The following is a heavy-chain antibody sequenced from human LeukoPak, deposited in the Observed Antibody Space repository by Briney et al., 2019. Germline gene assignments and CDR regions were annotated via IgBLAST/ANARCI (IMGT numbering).Heavy chain of an antibody. CDR1: GYSISSGYY. Sequence: SETLSLTCTVSGYSISSGYYWGWIRQPPGKGLEWIGYIYYSGSTNYNPSLKSRVTISVDTSKNQFSLKLSSVTAADTAVYYCARISGRGTVDYWGQGTLVTVSS. D-gene: IGHD1-26*01. J-gene: IGHJ4*02. V-gene: IGHV4-61*01. CDR3: ARISGRGTVDY. CDR2: IYYSGST.